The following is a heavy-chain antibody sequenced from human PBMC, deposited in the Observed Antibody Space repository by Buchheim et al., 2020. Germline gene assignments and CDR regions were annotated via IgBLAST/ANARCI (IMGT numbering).Heavy chain of an antibody. CDR2: ISVSGATK. J-gene: IGHJ1*01. Sequence: EVQLLESGGGLVQPGGSLRLSCAASEFTFSSYAMSWVRQAPGKGLEWVSGISVSGATKKYAGSVKGRFTISRANSKNTLYLQMNSLRAEDTAIYYCAKHHGDYIEFFQHWGQGT. D-gene: IGHD4-17*01. V-gene: IGHV3-23*01. CDR1: EFTFSSYA. CDR3: AKHHGDYIEFFQH.